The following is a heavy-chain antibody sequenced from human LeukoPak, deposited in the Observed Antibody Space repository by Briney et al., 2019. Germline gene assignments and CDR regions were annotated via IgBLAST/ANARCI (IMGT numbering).Heavy chain of an antibody. CDR3: ARSRYHAFDI. V-gene: IGHV1-69*13. CDR2: IIPIFGTA. Sequence: ASVKVSCKASGYTFTSYGISWVRQAPGQGLEWMGGIIPIFGTANYAQKFQGRVTITADESTSTAYMELSSLRSEDTAVYYCARSRYHAFDIWGQGTMVTVSS. J-gene: IGHJ3*02. D-gene: IGHD1-1*01. CDR1: GYTFTSYG.